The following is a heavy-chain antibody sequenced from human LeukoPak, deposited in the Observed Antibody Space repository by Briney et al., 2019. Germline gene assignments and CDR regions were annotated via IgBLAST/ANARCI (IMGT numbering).Heavy chain of an antibody. J-gene: IGHJ4*02. V-gene: IGHV4-34*01. CDR3: ARGRAFDGSSWSNEGGTGVGY. CDR1: GGAFSGHY. CDR2: INHSGST. Sequence: SETVSLTCAVYGGAFSGHYWSWIRQPPGKGLEWIGEINHSGSTNYNPSLKSRVTISVDTSKNQFSLKLSSVTAADTAVYYCARGRAFDGSSWSNEGGTGVGYWGQGTLVTVSS. D-gene: IGHD6-13*01.